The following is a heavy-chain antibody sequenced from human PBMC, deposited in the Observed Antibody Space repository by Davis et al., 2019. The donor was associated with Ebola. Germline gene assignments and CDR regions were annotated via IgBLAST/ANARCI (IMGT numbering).Heavy chain of an antibody. Sequence: SEALSLTCAVSGGSISSGGYSWSWIRQPPGKGLEWIGYIYHSGNTYYNPSLKSRVTISMDTSKNQFSLRLTSVSAADTAKYFCAGAPFCSSRYCYPPIAGYYYYQGLEVWGQGTTVTVSS. CDR3: AGAPFCSSRYCYPPIAGYYYYQGLEV. CDR1: GGSISSGGYS. CDR2: IYHSGNT. J-gene: IGHJ6*02. V-gene: IGHV4-30-2*02. D-gene: IGHD3-22*01.